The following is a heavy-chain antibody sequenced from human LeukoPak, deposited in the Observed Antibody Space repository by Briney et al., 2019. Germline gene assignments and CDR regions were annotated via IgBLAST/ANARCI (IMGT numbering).Heavy chain of an antibody. V-gene: IGHV4-34*01. Sequence: SETLSLTCAVYGGSFSGYYWSWIRQPPGKGLEWIGSIYYSGSTYYNPSLKSRVTISVDTSKNQFSLKLSSVTAADTAVYYCARQVRYTGYSSGWYQGGDNWFDPWGQGTLVTVSS. CDR1: GGSFSGYY. CDR2: IYYSGST. D-gene: IGHD6-19*01. CDR3: ARQVRYTGYSSGWYQGGDNWFDP. J-gene: IGHJ5*02.